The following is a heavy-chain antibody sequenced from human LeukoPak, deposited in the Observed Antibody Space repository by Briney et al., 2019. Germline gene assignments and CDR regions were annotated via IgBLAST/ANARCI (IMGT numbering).Heavy chain of an antibody. CDR3: AREGRDAFDP. V-gene: IGHV4-59*11. J-gene: IGHJ5*02. Sequence: PSETLSLTCTVSGGPFDSHYWSWIRQPPGKGLEWIGYIYYSGSTNYNPSLKSRVTISVDTSKNQFSLKLSSVTAADTAVYYCAREGRDAFDPWGQGTLVTVSS. CDR1: GGPFDSHY. CDR2: IYYSGST.